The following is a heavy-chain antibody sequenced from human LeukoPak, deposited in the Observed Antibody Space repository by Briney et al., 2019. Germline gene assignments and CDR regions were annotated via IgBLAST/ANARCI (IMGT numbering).Heavy chain of an antibody. J-gene: IGHJ6*03. CDR1: GYTFTGYN. CDR2: INPNSGVT. Sequence: GASVKVSCKASGYTFTGYNMHWVRQAPGQGLEWTGWINPNSGVTNYAQKFQGRVTMTRDTSISTAYMELSRLRSDDTAVYYCARDASSHYYFYMDVWGKGTTVIVSS. V-gene: IGHV1-2*02. CDR3: ARDASSHYYFYMDV.